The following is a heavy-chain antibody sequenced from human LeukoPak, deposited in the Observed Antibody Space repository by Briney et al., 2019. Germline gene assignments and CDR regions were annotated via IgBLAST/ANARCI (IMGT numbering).Heavy chain of an antibody. Sequence: ASVKVSCKASGYTFTSYGISWVRQAPGQRLEWMGWINAGNGNTKYSQKFQGRVTITRDTSASTAYMELSSLRSEDTAVYHCARGPTRPWFDPWGQGTLVTVSS. CDR2: INAGNGNT. CDR1: GYTFTSYG. CDR3: ARGPTRPWFDP. D-gene: IGHD5-12*01. V-gene: IGHV1-3*01. J-gene: IGHJ5*02.